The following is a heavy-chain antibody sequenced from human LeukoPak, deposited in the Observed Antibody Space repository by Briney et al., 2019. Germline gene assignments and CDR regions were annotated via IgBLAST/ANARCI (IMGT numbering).Heavy chain of an antibody. J-gene: IGHJ4*02. D-gene: IGHD6-13*01. CDR2: ISWNSGSI. V-gene: IGHV3-9*01. CDR3: ARGRGISSWYVDY. Sequence: GRSLRLSCAASGFTFDDYAMHWVRQAPGKGLEWVSGISWNSGSIGYADSVKGRFTISRDNAKNSLYLQMNSLRAEDTAVYYCARGRGISSWYVDYWGQGTLVSVSS. CDR1: GFTFDDYA.